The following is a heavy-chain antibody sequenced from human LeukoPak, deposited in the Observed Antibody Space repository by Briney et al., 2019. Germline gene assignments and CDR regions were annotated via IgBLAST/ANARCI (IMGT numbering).Heavy chain of an antibody. CDR3: AKGSLPFDFWSGYYLFDY. CDR2: ISGSGGST. J-gene: IGHJ4*02. Sequence: GGSLRLSCAASGFTFSSYAMSWVRQAPGKGLEWVLAISGSGGSTYYADSVKGRFTISRDNSKNTLYLQMNSPRAEDTAVYYCAKGSLPFDFWSGYYLFDYWGQGTLVTVSS. V-gene: IGHV3-23*01. D-gene: IGHD3-3*01. CDR1: GFTFSSYA.